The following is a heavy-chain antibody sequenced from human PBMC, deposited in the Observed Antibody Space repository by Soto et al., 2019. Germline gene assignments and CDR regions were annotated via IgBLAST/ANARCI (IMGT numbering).Heavy chain of an antibody. V-gene: IGHV3-33*08. CDR1: GFTVSSNY. D-gene: IGHD3-10*01. Sequence: VQLVESGGGLIQPGGSLRLSCAASGFTVSSNYMSWVRQAPGKGLEWVAVIWYDGSNKYYADSVKGRFTISRDNSKNTLYLQMNSLRAEDTAVYYCARADYGSGSYLDYWGQGTLVTVSS. CDR3: ARADYGSGSYLDY. J-gene: IGHJ4*02. CDR2: IWYDGSNK.